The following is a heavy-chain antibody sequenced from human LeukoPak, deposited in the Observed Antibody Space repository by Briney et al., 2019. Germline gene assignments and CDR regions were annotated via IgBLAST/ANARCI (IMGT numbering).Heavy chain of an antibody. D-gene: IGHD2-21*02. CDR1: GFIFSSNY. Sequence: PGGSLRLSCVASGFIFSSNYMSWVRQAPGKGLEWVSVIYSGGRTYYADSVKGRFTISRDNSKSTLYLQMNSLRAEDTAVYYCARGDVYFDYWGQGTLVTVSS. CDR2: IYSGGRT. CDR3: ARGDVYFDY. J-gene: IGHJ4*02. V-gene: IGHV3-53*01.